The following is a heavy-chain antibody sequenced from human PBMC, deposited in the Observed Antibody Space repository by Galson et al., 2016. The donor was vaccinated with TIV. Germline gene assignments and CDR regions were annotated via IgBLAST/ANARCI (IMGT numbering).Heavy chain of an antibody. D-gene: IGHD2-2*01. CDR2: INPDSGNT. Sequence: SVKVSCKASGYTFTSYHINWVRQATGQGLEWMGWINPDSGNTGYVQKFQGSVTMTRNISASTVYMELSSLRSEDTAVYYCARSWSVVAPNWVDPWGQGTLVTVSS. V-gene: IGHV1-8*02. J-gene: IGHJ5*02. CDR1: GYTFTSYH. CDR3: ARSWSVVAPNWVDP.